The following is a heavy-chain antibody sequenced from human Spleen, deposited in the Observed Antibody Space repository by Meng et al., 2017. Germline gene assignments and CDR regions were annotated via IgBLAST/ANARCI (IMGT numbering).Heavy chain of an antibody. V-gene: IGHV3-23*01. Sequence: GESLKISCAASGFTFNNYAMSWVRQAPGKGLEWVSAISGSGGSTYYADSVKGRFTISRDNSKNTVFLQINSLRAEDTAVYYCARSPIDKYDLSALPLDYWGQGTLVTVSS. CDR3: ARSPIDKYDLSALPLDY. J-gene: IGHJ4*02. D-gene: IGHD3-22*01. CDR1: GFTFNNYA. CDR2: ISGSGGST.